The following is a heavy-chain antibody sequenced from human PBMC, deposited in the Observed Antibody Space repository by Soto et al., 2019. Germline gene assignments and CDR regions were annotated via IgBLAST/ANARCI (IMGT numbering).Heavy chain of an antibody. J-gene: IGHJ6*04. D-gene: IGHD3-10*01. CDR3: ARHGFGNFYYGWGSYRYYYYVRDV. CDR2: IYPGDSDT. CDR1: GYSFTSYW. Sequence: GESLKISCKGSGYSFTSYWIGWVRQMPGKGLEWMGIIYPGDSDTRYSPSFQGQVTISADKSISTAYLQWSSLKASDTAMYYWARHGFGNFYYGWGSYRYYYYVRDVGGKGTTVPVSS. V-gene: IGHV5-51*01.